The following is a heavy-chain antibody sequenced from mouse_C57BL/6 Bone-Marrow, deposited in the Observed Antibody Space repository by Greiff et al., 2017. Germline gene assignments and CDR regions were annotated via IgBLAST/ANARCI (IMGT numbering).Heavy chain of an antibody. CDR3: ARSFDGYHWYSDV. CDR1: GFSLSTSGMG. D-gene: IGHD2-3*01. J-gene: IGHJ1*03. CDR2: IYWDDDK. Sequence: QVTLKESGPGILQSSQTLSLTCSFSGFSLSTSGMGVGWIRQPSGKGLEWLAHIYWDDDKRYNPSLKSRLTISKDTSRNQVFLKITSVDSADTATYYCARSFDGYHWYSDVWGTGTTVTVSS. V-gene: IGHV8-12*01.